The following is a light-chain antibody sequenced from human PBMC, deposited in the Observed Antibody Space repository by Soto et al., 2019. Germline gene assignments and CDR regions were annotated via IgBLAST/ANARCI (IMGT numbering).Light chain of an antibody. V-gene: IGKV1-5*03. CDR1: QSINTN. CDR3: QQYKDYPIT. J-gene: IGKJ5*01. Sequence: DIQMTQSPSTLSASVGDRVTITCQASQSINTNLAWYHQKPGKXPNXXIYKASSLQTGVPSRFSGSGSGTEFTLTISSLQPDDFESYDCQQYKDYPITFGQGTRLEIK. CDR2: KAS.